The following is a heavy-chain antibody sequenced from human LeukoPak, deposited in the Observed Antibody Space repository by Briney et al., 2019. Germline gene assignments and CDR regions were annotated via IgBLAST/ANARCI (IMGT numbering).Heavy chain of an antibody. CDR3: ARVAAARYYYYYYMDV. J-gene: IGHJ6*03. CDR1: GFTFSSYW. Sequence: GGSLRLSCAASGFTFSSYWMHWVRQAPGKGLVWVSRINTDGSSTSYADSVKGRFTISRDNAKNTLYLQMNSLRAEDTAVYYCARVAAARYYYYYYMDVWGKGTTVTVSS. CDR2: INTDGSST. D-gene: IGHD6-13*01. V-gene: IGHV3-74*01.